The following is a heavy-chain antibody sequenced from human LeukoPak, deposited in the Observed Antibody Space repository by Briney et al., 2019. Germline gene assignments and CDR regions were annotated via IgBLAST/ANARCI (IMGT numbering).Heavy chain of an antibody. CDR3: ARINSVGSSRGYYFDY. V-gene: IGHV3-30*04. Sequence: GGSLRLSCAASGFIFSTYAMSWVRQAPGKGLEWVAVISYDGSNKYYADSVKGRFTISRDNSKNTLYLQMNSLRAEDTAVYYCARINSVGSSRGYYFDYWGQGTLVTVSS. J-gene: IGHJ4*02. D-gene: IGHD6-13*01. CDR1: GFIFSTYA. CDR2: ISYDGSNK.